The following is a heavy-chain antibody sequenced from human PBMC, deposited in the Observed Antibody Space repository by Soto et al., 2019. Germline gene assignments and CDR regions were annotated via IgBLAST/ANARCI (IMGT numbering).Heavy chain of an antibody. Sequence: QVQLVQSGAEVKKPGASVKVSCKASGYTFTSYAMHWVRQAPGQRLEWMGWINAGNGNTKYSQKFQGRVTITRDTSASTAYMELSSLRSEDTAVYYCARKGLSWVVVVAATPPFDYWGQGTLVTVSS. CDR1: GYTFTSYA. V-gene: IGHV1-3*01. CDR2: INAGNGNT. J-gene: IGHJ4*02. D-gene: IGHD2-15*01. CDR3: ARKGLSWVVVVAATPPFDY.